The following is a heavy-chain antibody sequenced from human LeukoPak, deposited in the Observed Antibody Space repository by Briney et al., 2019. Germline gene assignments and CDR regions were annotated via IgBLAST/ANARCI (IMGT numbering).Heavy chain of an antibody. Sequence: GGSLRLSCAASGFTFSGSGMHWVRQASGKWLEWVGRIRSKANSYATAYTASVKGRFTISRDDSKNMAYLQMNSLKTEDTAVYYCARYCSRTICYGWGQGTLVTVSS. CDR2: IRSKANSYAT. J-gene: IGHJ4*02. V-gene: IGHV3-73*01. CDR3: ARYCSRTICYG. D-gene: IGHD2-2*01. CDR1: GFTFSGSG.